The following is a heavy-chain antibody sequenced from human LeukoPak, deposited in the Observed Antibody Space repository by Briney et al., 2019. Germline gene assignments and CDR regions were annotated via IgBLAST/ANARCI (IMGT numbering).Heavy chain of an antibody. CDR2: ISSNGHIT. CDR3: ARDHGSGPELWFGDFSSYYYYLDV. J-gene: IGHJ6*03. D-gene: IGHD3-10*01. CDR1: GFNFPNYA. Sequence: GGSLRLSCAASGFNFPNYALHWVRQAPGKGLEYLSSISSNGHITYYANSVKGRFSISRDNPSNTLYLQMGSLGSEDTAVYYCARDHGSGPELWFGDFSSYYYYLDVWGKGTTVTISS. V-gene: IGHV3-64*01.